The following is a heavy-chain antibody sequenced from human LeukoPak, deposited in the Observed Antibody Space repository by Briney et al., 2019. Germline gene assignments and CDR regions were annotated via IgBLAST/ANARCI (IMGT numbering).Heavy chain of an antibody. Sequence: GGSLRLSCAASAFTFSSHEMNWVRQAPGKGLEWISYISGSGSNIYYADSVRGRFTTSRDNAKNSLYLQMNSLRADDTAIYYCARGAATGWSNDYWGQGILASVSS. CDR3: ARGAATGWSNDY. V-gene: IGHV3-48*03. CDR1: AFTFSSHE. J-gene: IGHJ4*02. CDR2: ISGSGSNI. D-gene: IGHD6-19*01.